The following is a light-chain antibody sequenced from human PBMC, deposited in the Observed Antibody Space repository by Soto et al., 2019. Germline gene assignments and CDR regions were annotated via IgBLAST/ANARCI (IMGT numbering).Light chain of an antibody. Sequence: DIELKQAPGTLSGSAGVTATLSCRSSQSVSTSYLAWYQQKPGQAPRLLIYGASSRATGIPERFSGSGSGTDFTLTISRLEPEEFAVYHCQQDGIFPSTFARGTKVEIK. CDR3: QQDGIFPST. CDR2: GAS. J-gene: IGKJ4*01. V-gene: IGKV3-20*01. CDR1: QSVSTSY.